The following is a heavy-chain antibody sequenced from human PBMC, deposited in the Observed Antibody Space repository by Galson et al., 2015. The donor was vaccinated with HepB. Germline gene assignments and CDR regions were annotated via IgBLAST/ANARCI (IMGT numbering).Heavy chain of an antibody. CDR2: IHPGDSDI. Sequence: QSGAEMKKPGESLKISCKGSGYSFTNYWIAWVRQMPGKGLEWMGIIHPGDSDIRHRPSFQGQVTISVDKSLTTAYLQWKSLKASDSAMYYCARVNTTGHSFYHMDVWGTGTTVTVSS. CDR1: GYSFTNYW. D-gene: IGHD5-18*01. V-gene: IGHV5-51*01. J-gene: IGHJ6*03. CDR3: ARVNTTGHSFYHMDV.